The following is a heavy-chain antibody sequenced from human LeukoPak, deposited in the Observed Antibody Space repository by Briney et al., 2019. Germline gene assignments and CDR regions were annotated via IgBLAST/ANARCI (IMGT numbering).Heavy chain of an antibody. Sequence: GGSLRLSCAASGFTVSSNYMSWVRQAPGKGLEWGSVIYSGGSTYYADSVKGRFTISRDNSKNTLYLQMNSLRAEDTAVYYCARARKYSGWDVYYFDYWGQGTLVTVSS. V-gene: IGHV3-53*01. J-gene: IGHJ4*02. CDR3: ARARKYSGWDVYYFDY. CDR2: IYSGGST. D-gene: IGHD6-19*01. CDR1: GFTVSSNY.